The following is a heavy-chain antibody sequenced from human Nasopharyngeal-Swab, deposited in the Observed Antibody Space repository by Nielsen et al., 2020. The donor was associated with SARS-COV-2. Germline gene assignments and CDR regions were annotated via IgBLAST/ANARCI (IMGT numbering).Heavy chain of an antibody. CDR2: INPNSGGT. CDR1: GYTFTGYY. V-gene: IGHV1-2*02. Sequence: ASVKVSCKASGYTFTGYYMHWVRQAPGQGLEWMGWINPNSGGTNYAQKFQGRVTMTRDTPISTAYMELSRLRSDDTAVYYCARVGESSGWDFDYWGQGTLVTVSS. J-gene: IGHJ4*02. D-gene: IGHD6-19*01. CDR3: ARVGESSGWDFDY.